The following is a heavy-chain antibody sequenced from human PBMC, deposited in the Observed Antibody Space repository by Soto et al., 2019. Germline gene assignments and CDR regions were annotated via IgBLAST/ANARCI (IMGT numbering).Heavy chain of an antibody. CDR1: GGSISSYY. Sequence: SETLSLTXTVSGGSISSYYWSWIRQPPGKGLEWIGYIYYSGSTNYNPSLKSRVTISVDTSKNQFSLKLSSVTAADTAVYYCARADWGRVGSITHSSSWYGGWYYFDYWGQGTLVTVSS. CDR2: IYYSGST. CDR3: ARADWGRVGSITHSSSWYGGWYYFDY. J-gene: IGHJ4*02. D-gene: IGHD6-13*01. V-gene: IGHV4-59*01.